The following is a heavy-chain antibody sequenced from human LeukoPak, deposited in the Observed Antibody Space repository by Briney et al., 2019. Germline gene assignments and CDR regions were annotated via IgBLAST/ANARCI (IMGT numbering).Heavy chain of an antibody. CDR3: ARAPIGPMVRGVEDY. J-gene: IGHJ4*02. Sequence: ASVKVSCKASGGTFSSYAISWVRQAPGQGLEWMGWISAYNGNTNYAQKLQGRVTMTTDTSTSTAYMELRSLRSDDTAVYYCARAPIGPMVRGVEDYWGQGTLVTVSS. V-gene: IGHV1-18*01. CDR2: ISAYNGNT. CDR1: GGTFSSYA. D-gene: IGHD3-10*01.